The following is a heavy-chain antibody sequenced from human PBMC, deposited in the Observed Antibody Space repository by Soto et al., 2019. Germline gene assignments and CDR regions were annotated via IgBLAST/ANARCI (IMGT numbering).Heavy chain of an antibody. Sequence: GGSLRLSCAASGFTFTTFAMTWVRQAPRKGLEWVSIVSSSGSSTYYADSVKGRFTISRDNSKNTLYLQMNSLRAEDTVVYYCAKGYSSSWYYEWFDPWGQGTLVTVSS. V-gene: IGHV3-23*01. CDR2: VSSSGSST. J-gene: IGHJ5*02. CDR1: GFTFTTFA. CDR3: AKGYSSSWYYEWFDP. D-gene: IGHD6-13*01.